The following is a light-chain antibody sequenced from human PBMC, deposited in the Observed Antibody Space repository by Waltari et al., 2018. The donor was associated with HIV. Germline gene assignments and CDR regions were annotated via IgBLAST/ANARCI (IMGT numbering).Light chain of an antibody. CDR1: DIDIGNYTL. CDR2: DVS. V-gene: IGLV2-23*02. CDR3: LTYVSKTSTWQ. Sequence: QSALPQPASVSGNPGQPVTITCTGTDIDIGNYTLVSSFQQHPGKAPKLLIYDVSKRPSGVSSRFSGSKSGYFASLTISGLLTEDESSYYCLTYVSKTSTWQFGGGTYLTV. J-gene: IGLJ3*02.